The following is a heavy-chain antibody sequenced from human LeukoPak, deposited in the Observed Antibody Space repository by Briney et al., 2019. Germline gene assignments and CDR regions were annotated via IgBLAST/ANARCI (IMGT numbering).Heavy chain of an antibody. CDR2: ISAYNGNT. CDR3: ARGNVAYYYYYGMDV. J-gene: IGHJ6*02. Sequence: ASVKVSCKASGYTFTSYGISWVRQAPGQGLEWMGWISAYNGNTNYAQKLQGRVTMTTDTSTSTAYMELRSLRSDDTAVYYCARGNVAYYYYYGMDVWGQGTLVTGSS. V-gene: IGHV1-18*01. D-gene: IGHD1-1*01. CDR1: GYTFTSYG.